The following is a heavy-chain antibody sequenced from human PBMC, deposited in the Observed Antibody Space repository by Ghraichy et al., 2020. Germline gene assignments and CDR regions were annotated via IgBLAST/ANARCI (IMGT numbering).Heavy chain of an antibody. CDR3: ARAWLTTTAYMDV. CDR2: IWFDGSNK. V-gene: IGHV3-33*01. Sequence: SLNISCAASGFTFSSYGMHWVRQAPGKGLEWVAVIWFDGSNKYYADSVKGRFTISRDNSNNTLYLQMNSLRAEDTAVYYCARAWLTTTAYMDVWGKGTTVTVSS. J-gene: IGHJ6*03. D-gene: IGHD4-17*01. CDR1: GFTFSSYG.